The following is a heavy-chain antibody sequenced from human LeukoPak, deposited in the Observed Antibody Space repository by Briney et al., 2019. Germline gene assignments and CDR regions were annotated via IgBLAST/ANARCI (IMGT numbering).Heavy chain of an antibody. Sequence: GASVKVSCKASGYTFTSYGISWVRQAPGQGLEWMGGIIPIFGTANYAQKFQGRVTITTDESTSTAYMELSSLRSEDTAVYYCASQINYDFWSGWNWFDPWGQGTLVTVSS. J-gene: IGHJ5*02. CDR2: IIPIFGTA. D-gene: IGHD3-3*01. CDR1: GYTFTSYG. CDR3: ASQINYDFWSGWNWFDP. V-gene: IGHV1-69*05.